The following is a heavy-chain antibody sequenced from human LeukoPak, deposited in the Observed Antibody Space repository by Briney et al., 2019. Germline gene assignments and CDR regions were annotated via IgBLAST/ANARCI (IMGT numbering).Heavy chain of an antibody. V-gene: IGHV3-7*04. J-gene: IGHJ4*02. CDR3: ARAQLAWDAAN. D-gene: IGHD6-13*01. CDR2: IKQDGSEK. Sequence: PGGSLRLSCAASGFTFSDYYISWIRQAPGKGLEWVANIKQDGSEKYYVDSVKGRFTVSRDNAKNSLYLQMNSLRVEDTAVYYCARAQLAWDAANWGQGTLVTVSS. CDR1: GFTFSDYY.